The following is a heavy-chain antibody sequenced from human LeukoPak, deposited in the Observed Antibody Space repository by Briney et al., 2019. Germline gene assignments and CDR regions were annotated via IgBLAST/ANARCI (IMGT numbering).Heavy chain of an antibody. Sequence: GGSLRLSCAASGFTFSSYGMHWVRQAPGKGLEWVALIWYDESNKYYTDSVKGRLTISRDNSKNTLYLQMNSLRAEDTAIYYCAREGPRGNSQFDYWGQGTLVTVSS. D-gene: IGHD2/OR15-2a*01. J-gene: IGHJ4*02. CDR3: AREGPRGNSQFDY. CDR2: IWYDESNK. V-gene: IGHV3-33*01. CDR1: GFTFSSYG.